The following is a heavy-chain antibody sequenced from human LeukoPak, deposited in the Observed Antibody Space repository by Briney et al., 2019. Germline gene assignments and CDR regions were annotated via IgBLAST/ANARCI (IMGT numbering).Heavy chain of an antibody. Sequence: SETLSLTCTVSGGSISSYYWSWIRQPPGKGLEWIGYIYYSGSTNYNPSLKSRVTISVDTSKNQFSLKLSSVTAADTAVYYCARGIGSQLATPDAFDIWGQGTMVTVSS. CDR2: IYYSGST. D-gene: IGHD2-2*01. CDR1: GGSISSYY. CDR3: ARGIGSQLATPDAFDI. V-gene: IGHV4-59*01. J-gene: IGHJ3*02.